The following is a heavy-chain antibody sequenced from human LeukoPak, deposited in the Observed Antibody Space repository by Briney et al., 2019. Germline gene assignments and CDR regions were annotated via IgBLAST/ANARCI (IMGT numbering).Heavy chain of an antibody. Sequence: SETLSLTCTVSGGSISSSSYYWGWIRQPPGKGLEWIGSIYYSGSTYYNPSLKSRVTISVDTSKNQFSLKLSSVTAADTAVYYCARVKIAVANYYYYYYYMDVWGKGTTVTVSS. CDR3: ARVKIAVANYYYYYYYMDV. V-gene: IGHV4-39*07. J-gene: IGHJ6*03. CDR2: IYYSGST. CDR1: GGSISSSSYY. D-gene: IGHD6-19*01.